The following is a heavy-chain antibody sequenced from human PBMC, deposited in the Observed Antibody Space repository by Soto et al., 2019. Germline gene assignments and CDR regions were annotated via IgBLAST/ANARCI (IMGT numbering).Heavy chain of an antibody. Sequence: QVQLQESGPGLVKPSQTLSLSCTVSGGSLSSGGYYWSGIRQHPGKGREWIGFIYYSGRTYSNPSMKSRGTISVDTSQNQFSLKLSSVTAADTAVYYCARDTQRGYSGYFDSWGQGTLVTVSS. CDR2: IYYSGRT. CDR3: ARDTQRGYSGYFDS. J-gene: IGHJ4*02. CDR1: GGSLSSGGYY. V-gene: IGHV4-31*03. D-gene: IGHD5-12*01.